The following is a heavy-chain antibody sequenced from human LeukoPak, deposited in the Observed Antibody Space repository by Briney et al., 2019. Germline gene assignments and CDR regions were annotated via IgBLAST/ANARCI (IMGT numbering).Heavy chain of an antibody. V-gene: IGHV4-30-2*01. J-gene: IGHJ4*02. CDR1: GGSISSGDYY. Sequence: SETLSLTCTVSGGSISSGDYYWSWIRQPPGKGLEWIGYIYHSGSTYYNPSLKSRVTISVDRSKNQFSLKLSSVTAADTAVYYCARQTTFLPAGGPHFDYWGQGTLVTVSS. D-gene: IGHD3-16*01. CDR2: IYHSGST. CDR3: ARQTTFLPAGGPHFDY.